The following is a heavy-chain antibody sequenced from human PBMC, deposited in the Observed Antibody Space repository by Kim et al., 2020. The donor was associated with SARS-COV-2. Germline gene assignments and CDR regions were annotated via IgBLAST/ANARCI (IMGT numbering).Heavy chain of an antibody. CDR1: GGTFSSYA. Sequence: SVKVSCKASGGTFSSYAISWVRQAPGQGLEWMGGIIPIFGTANYAQKFQGRVTITADESTSTAYMELSSLRSEDTAVYYCAREVSYYDSSGPHAFDIWGQGTMVTVSS. CDR2: IIPIFGTA. J-gene: IGHJ3*02. V-gene: IGHV1-69*13. CDR3: AREVSYYDSSGPHAFDI. D-gene: IGHD3-22*01.